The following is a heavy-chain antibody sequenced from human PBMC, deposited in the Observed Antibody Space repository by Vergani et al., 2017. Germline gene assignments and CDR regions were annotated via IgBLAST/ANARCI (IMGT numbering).Heavy chain of an antibody. J-gene: IGHJ6*03. CDR1: GGSFSGYY. V-gene: IGHV4-34*01. CDR3: ARGFSYYDFWSGSSSPYYYMDV. Sequence: QVQLQQWGAGLLKPSETLSLTCAVYGGSFSGYYWSWIRQPPGKGLEWIGEINHSGSTNYNPSLKSRVTISVDTSKNQFSLKLSSVTAADTAVYYCARGFSYYDFWSGSSSPYYYMDVWGKGP. CDR2: INHSGST. D-gene: IGHD3-3*01.